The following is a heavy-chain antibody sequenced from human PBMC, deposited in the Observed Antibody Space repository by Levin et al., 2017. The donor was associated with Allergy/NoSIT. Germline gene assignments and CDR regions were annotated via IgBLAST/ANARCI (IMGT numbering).Heavy chain of an antibody. Sequence: GSLRLSCIVSGFTFGDYSLSWFRQAPGKGLEWVGFIREKSSGGTTKYAASVRGRFAMSRDDSKNIAYLQMDSLKTDDTAVYFCARGSYQFDFWGQGILVTVSS. CDR2: IREKSSGGTT. D-gene: IGHD3-16*02. V-gene: IGHV3-49*03. CDR3: ARGSYQFDF. CDR1: GFTFGDYS. J-gene: IGHJ4*02.